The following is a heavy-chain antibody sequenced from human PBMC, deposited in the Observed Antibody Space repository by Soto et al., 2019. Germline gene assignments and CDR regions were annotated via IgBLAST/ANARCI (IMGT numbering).Heavy chain of an antibody. D-gene: IGHD2-15*01. CDR2: IYYSGST. V-gene: IGHV4-59*08. CDR3: ARHRPGGGGSCYDY. CDR1: GGSISSYY. J-gene: IGHJ4*02. Sequence: QVQLQESGPGLVKPSETLSLTCTVSGGSISSYYWSWIRQPPGKGLEWIGYIYYSGSTNYNPSLKSRVTLSVDTSKNHFSLKLSSVTAADTAVYYCARHRPGGGGSCYDYWGQGTLVTVSS.